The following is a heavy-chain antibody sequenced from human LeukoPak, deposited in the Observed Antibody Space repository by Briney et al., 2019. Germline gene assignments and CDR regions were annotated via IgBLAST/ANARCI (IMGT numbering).Heavy chain of an antibody. D-gene: IGHD3-3*01. V-gene: IGHV4-59*01. Sequence: PSETLSLTCTVSGGSISSYYWSWIRQPPGKGLEWIGYIYYSGSTNYNPSLKSRVTISVDTSKNQFSLKLSSVTAADTAVYYCARESITIFGVVIGFDPWGQRTLVTVSS. J-gene: IGHJ5*02. CDR3: ARESITIFGVVIGFDP. CDR1: GGSISSYY. CDR2: IYYSGST.